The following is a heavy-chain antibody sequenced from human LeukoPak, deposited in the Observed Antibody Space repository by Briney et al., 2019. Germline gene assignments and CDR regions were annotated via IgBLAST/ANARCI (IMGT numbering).Heavy chain of an antibody. Sequence: GGSLRLSCAASGFTFSSHAMSWVRQAPGKGLEWVSSISGSGDRTYYADSVRGRLTISRDNSKKTVYVQVNSLRADDTAVYYCVRKVIVATNYFDLWGQGTLVTVSS. V-gene: IGHV3-23*01. D-gene: IGHD2-15*01. J-gene: IGHJ4*02. CDR2: ISGSGDRT. CDR3: VRKVIVATNYFDL. CDR1: GFTFSSHA.